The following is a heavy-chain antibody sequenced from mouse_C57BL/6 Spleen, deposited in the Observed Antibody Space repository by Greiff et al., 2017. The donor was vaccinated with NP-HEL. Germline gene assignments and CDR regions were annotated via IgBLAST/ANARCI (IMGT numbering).Heavy chain of an antibody. Sequence: VKLQESGAELVRPGASVTLSCKASGYTFTDYEMHWVKQTPVHGLEWIGAIDPETGGTAYNQKFKGKAILTADKSSSTAYMELLSLTSEDSAVYYCTRGYYGGYYFDYWGQGTTLTVSS. D-gene: IGHD1-1*02. CDR2: IDPETGGT. V-gene: IGHV1-15*01. CDR3: TRGYYGGYYFDY. CDR1: GYTFTDYE. J-gene: IGHJ2*01.